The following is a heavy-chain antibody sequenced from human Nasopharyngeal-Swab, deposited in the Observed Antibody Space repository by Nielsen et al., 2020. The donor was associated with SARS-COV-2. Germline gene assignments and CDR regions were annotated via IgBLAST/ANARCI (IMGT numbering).Heavy chain of an antibody. Sequence: GESLKISCAASGFTFSSYAMHWVRQAPGKGLEWVAVIPYDGSKKYYADSVKGRFTISRDNSKNTLYLQMNSLRAEDTAVYYCAREQGSSWYTYYYYYGMDVWGQGTTVTVSS. CDR3: AREQGSSWYTYYYYYGMDV. CDR1: GFTFSSYA. D-gene: IGHD6-13*01. V-gene: IGHV3-30-3*01. J-gene: IGHJ6*02. CDR2: IPYDGSKK.